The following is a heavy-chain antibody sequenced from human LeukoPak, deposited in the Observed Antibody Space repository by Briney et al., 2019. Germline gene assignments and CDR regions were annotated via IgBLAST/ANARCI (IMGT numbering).Heavy chain of an antibody. CDR3: ARGARVPRSMIVVVRPFDY. V-gene: IGHV4-34*01. Sequence: SSETLSLTCAVYGGSFSGYYWSWIRQPPGKGLEWIGEINHSGSTNYNPSLKSRVTISVDTSKNQFSLKLSSVTAADTAVYYCARGARVPRSMIVVVRPFDYWGQGTLVTVSS. CDR2: INHSGST. CDR1: GGSFSGYY. J-gene: IGHJ4*02. D-gene: IGHD3-22*01.